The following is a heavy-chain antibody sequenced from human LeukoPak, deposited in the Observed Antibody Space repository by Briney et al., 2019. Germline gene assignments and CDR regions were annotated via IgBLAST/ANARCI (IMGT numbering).Heavy chain of an antibody. CDR3: AKDVDFWSGFDY. J-gene: IGHJ4*02. D-gene: IGHD3-3*01. CDR2: ISWNSGSI. Sequence: GGSLRLXCAASGFTFDDYAMHWVRRAPGKGLESVSGISWNSGSIGYADSVKGRFTISRDNAKNSLYLQMNSLRAEDMALYYCAKDVDFWSGFDYWGQGTLVTVSS. CDR1: GFTFDDYA. V-gene: IGHV3-9*03.